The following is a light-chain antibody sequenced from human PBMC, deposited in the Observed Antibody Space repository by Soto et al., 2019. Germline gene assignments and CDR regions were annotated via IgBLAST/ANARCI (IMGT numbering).Light chain of an antibody. V-gene: IGKV3-20*01. CDR3: QRYGSSSPGYT. Sequence: EIVLTQSPGILSLSPGERATLSCRASQSVYHNYLAWYQQRPGQAPRLLIYDAFSRATGIPDRFSGSGSGTDFTLTISRLEPEDFAVYYCQRYGSSSPGYTFGQGTKLEIK. CDR2: DAF. CDR1: QSVYHNY. J-gene: IGKJ2*01.